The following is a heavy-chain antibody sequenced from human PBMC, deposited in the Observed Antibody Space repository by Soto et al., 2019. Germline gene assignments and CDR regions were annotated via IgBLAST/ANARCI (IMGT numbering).Heavy chain of an antibody. V-gene: IGHV3-74*01. Sequence: EVQLVESGGGLVQPGGSLRLSCAASGFTSSNYFMHWVRQAPGKGLVWVSRINSDGSERNYAGSVRGRFTISRDNAKNTMYRQMNSLRPEDTAVYYCASPESSGGYGMDVWGQGTTVTVSS. CDR3: ASPESSGGYGMDV. CDR1: GFTSSNYF. CDR2: INSDGSER. J-gene: IGHJ6*02. D-gene: IGHD3-22*01.